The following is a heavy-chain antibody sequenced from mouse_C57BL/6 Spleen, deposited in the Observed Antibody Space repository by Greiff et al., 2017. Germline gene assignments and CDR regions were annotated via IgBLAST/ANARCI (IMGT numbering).Heavy chain of an antibody. Sequence: VQLQQSGPELVKPGASVKISCKASGYAFSSSWMNWVKQRPGKGLEWIGRIYPGDGDTNYNGKFKGKATLTADKSSSTAYMQLSSLTSEDSAVYFCARGGRSYYLDYWGQGTTLTVSS. J-gene: IGHJ2*01. V-gene: IGHV1-82*01. CDR1: GYAFSSSW. CDR3: ARGGRSYYLDY. D-gene: IGHD6-1*01. CDR2: IYPGDGDT.